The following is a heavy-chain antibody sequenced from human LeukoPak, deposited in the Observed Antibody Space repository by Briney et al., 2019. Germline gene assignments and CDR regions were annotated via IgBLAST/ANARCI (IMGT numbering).Heavy chain of an antibody. Sequence: ASVKLSCKASGYTFTSYGISWVRQAPGQGLEWMGWISAYDGNTNYAQKLQGRVTMATDTSTSTAYMELRSLRSDDTAVYYCARSGDFDWLLFYYYMEVWGKGTTVTVSS. CDR1: GYTFTSYG. CDR2: ISAYDGNT. J-gene: IGHJ6*03. D-gene: IGHD3-9*01. CDR3: ARSGDFDWLLFYYYMEV. V-gene: IGHV1-18*01.